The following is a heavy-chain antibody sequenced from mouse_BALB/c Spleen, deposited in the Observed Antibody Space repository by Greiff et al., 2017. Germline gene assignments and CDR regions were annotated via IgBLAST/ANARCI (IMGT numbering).Heavy chain of an antibody. V-gene: IGHV1-7*01. CDR2: INPSTGYT. Sequence: VQLQQSGAELAKPGASVKMSCKASGYTFTSYWMHWVKQRPGQGLEWIGYINPSTGYTEYNQKFKDKATLTADKSSSTAYMQLSSLTSEDSAVYYCARGSFAYWGQGTTLTVSS. J-gene: IGHJ2*01. CDR3: ARGSFAY. D-gene: IGHD3-1*01. CDR1: GYTFTSYW.